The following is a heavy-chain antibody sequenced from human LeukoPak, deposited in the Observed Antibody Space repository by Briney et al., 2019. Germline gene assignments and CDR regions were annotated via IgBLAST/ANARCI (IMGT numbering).Heavy chain of an antibody. J-gene: IGHJ4*02. D-gene: IGHD2-21*02. CDR1: GFIFGDLA. CDR3: TITVTPRY. V-gene: IGHV3-49*03. CDR2: IRSKSKGATT. Sequence: GGSLRLSCSGSGFIFGDLAMNWFRQAPGGGLDWVGFIRSKSKGATTEYAASVKGRFTISRDDSKGVAYLQMDSLRTEDTGVYYCTITVTPRYWAQGTQVTVSS.